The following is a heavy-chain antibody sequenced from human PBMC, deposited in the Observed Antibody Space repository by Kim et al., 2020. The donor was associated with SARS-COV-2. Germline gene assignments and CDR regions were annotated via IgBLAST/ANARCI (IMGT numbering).Heavy chain of an antibody. CDR1: GGSISSGPYY. D-gene: IGHD4-17*01. CDR3: CYGDLYYFAY. V-gene: IGHV4-31*07. J-gene: IGHJ4*02. CDR2: IYRSGDT. Sequence: SETLSLTCTVSGGSISSGPYYWTWIRQSPGGDLEFIGYIYRSGDTYYNPSFQSRITMSVDTSENRFSLNLDSVTAAYTAVYFCCYGDLYYFAYWGRGTLFTVSS.